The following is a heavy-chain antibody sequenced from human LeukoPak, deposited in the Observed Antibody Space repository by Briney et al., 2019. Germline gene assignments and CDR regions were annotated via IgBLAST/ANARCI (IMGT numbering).Heavy chain of an antibody. CDR2: ISYDGSNK. Sequence: GGSLRLSCAASGFTFSSYAMHWVRQAPGKGLEWVAVISYDGSNKYYADSVKGRFTISRDNSKNTLYLQMNSLRAEDTAVYYCARDEDMDYYDSSGYPFDYWGQGTLVTVSS. D-gene: IGHD3-22*01. V-gene: IGHV3-30*04. J-gene: IGHJ4*02. CDR1: GFTFSSYA. CDR3: ARDEDMDYYDSSGYPFDY.